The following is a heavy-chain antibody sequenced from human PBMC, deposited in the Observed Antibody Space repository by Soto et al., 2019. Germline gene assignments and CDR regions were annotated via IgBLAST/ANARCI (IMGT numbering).Heavy chain of an antibody. CDR3: ASWLVGDHDAFDI. CDR1: GFTFSSYG. J-gene: IGHJ3*02. Sequence: QVQLVESGGGVVQPGRSLRLSCAASGFTFSSYGMHWVRQAPGKGLEWVAVIWYDGSNKYYADSVKGRFTISRDNSKNTLYLQMNSLRAEDTAVYYCASWLVGDHDAFDIWGQGTMVTVSS. D-gene: IGHD2-15*01. CDR2: IWYDGSNK. V-gene: IGHV3-33*01.